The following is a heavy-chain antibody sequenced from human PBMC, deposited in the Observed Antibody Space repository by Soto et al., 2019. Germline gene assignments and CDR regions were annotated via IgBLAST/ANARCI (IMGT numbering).Heavy chain of an antibody. D-gene: IGHD2-15*01. CDR3: ARTKCSGGSCYSWSLDY. CDR2: RYYSEST. Sequence: SETLSLTCTVSGGSITTGGYYWSWIRQLPGKGLEWIGHRYYSESTYYNPSLKSRVSISLDTSKNQFSLKLSFVTAADTAMYYCARTKCSGGSCYSWSLDYWGQGTPVTVPS. V-gene: IGHV4-31*03. CDR1: GGSITTGGYY. J-gene: IGHJ4*02.